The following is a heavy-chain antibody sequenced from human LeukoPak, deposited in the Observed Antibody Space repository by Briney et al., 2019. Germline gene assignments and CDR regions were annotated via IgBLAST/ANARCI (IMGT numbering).Heavy chain of an antibody. CDR1: GGTFSSYA. V-gene: IGHV1-8*02. CDR2: MNPNSGNT. Sequence: ASVKVSCKASGGTFSSYAISWVRQAPGQGLEWMGWMNPNSGNTGYAQKFQGRVTMTRNTSISTAYMELSSLRSEDTAVYYCARGTIGQQNYWGQGTLVTVSS. D-gene: IGHD6-13*01. J-gene: IGHJ4*02. CDR3: ARGTIGQQNY.